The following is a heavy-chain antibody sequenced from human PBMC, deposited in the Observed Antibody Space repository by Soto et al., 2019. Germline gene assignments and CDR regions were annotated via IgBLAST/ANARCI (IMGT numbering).Heavy chain of an antibody. Sequence: FLRLSGAASGFTFSSYAMHWVRQAPGKGLEWVAVISYDGSNKYYADSVKGRFTISRDNSKNTLYLQMNSLRAEDTAVYYCATDMLRGLLGWFDPCGQRTLVTVSS. V-gene: IGHV3-30-3*01. J-gene: IGHJ5*02. CDR3: ATDMLRGLLGWFDP. D-gene: IGHD3-16*01. CDR2: ISYDGSNK. CDR1: GFTFSSYA.